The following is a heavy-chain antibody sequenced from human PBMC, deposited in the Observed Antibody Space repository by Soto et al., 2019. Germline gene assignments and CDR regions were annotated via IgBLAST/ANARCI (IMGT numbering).Heavy chain of an antibody. J-gene: IGHJ5*02. V-gene: IGHV4-4*07. CDR2: IYATGST. CDR1: GASLRGYY. Sequence: SETLSLTCNVSGASLRGYYWGWIRQPPGKGLEWIGRIYATGSTDYNPSLKSRITMSVDMSKKQFSLTLRSVTAADTAIYYCVRDGTKNLRDRFDPWGRGILVTVSS. CDR3: VRDGTKNLRDRFDP. D-gene: IGHD1-1*01.